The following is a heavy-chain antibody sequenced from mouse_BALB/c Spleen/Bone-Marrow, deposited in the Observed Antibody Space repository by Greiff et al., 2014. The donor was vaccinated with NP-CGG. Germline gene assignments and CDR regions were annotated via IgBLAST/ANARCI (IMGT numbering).Heavy chain of an antibody. CDR2: INPNNGGA. CDR1: GYTFTEYT. J-gene: IGHJ1*01. CDR3: ARRYGSSYNYWYFDV. V-gene: IGHV1-18*01. Sequence: EVQLQQSGPELVKPGASVKISCKTSGYTFTEYTMHWVKQSHGKSLEWIGGINPNNGGATYNQKFKGKATLTVDKSSSAAYMELPRLPSEDSAVYYCARRYGSSYNYWYFDVWGAGTTVTVSS. D-gene: IGHD1-1*01.